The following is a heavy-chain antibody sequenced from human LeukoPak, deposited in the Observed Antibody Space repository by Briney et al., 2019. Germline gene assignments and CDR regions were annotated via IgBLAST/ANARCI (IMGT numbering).Heavy chain of an antibody. V-gene: IGHV3-7*01. Sequence: GGSLRLSCAASGFTFSSYWMSWVRQAPGKGLEWVANIKRDGSEKYYVDSVKGRFTISRDNAKNSLYLQMNSLRAEDTAVYYCARDRRFLEWYTEYYFDYWGQGTLVTVSS. D-gene: IGHD3-3*01. J-gene: IGHJ4*02. CDR1: GFTFSSYW. CDR3: ARDRRFLEWYTEYYFDY. CDR2: IKRDGSEK.